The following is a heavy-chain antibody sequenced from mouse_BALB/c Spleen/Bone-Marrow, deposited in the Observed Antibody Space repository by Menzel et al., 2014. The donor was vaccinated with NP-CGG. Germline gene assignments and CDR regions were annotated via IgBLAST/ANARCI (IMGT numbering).Heavy chain of an antibody. CDR1: GYTFTDKW. J-gene: IGHJ4*01. CDR3: ARGGHDFSLDY. CDR2: IDTSDSYI. Sequence: QVRLQQSGAEFVMPGASVKMSCKASGYTFTDKWMHWVKQRPGQGLEWIGAIDTSDSYINYNQKFKGKASLTVDASSSTAYMHLSSLTSDDSAVYYCARGGHDFSLDYWGQGTSVIVSS. V-gene: IGHV1-69*01. D-gene: IGHD2-4*01.